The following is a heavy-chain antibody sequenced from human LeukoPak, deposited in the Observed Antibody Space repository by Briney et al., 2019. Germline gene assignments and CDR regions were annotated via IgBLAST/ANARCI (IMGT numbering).Heavy chain of an antibody. D-gene: IGHD1-14*01. Sequence: GGSLRLSCAGSGFTFGGYGMHWFRQTPGKGLEWVAVIAYDGSRAFYADSVKGRFTISRDTSKNTMSVQMDDLRAQDTAVYYCTRYNNDHFDYWGQGTLVTVSS. J-gene: IGHJ4*02. CDR3: TRYNNDHFDY. CDR2: IAYDGSRA. CDR1: GFTFGGYG. V-gene: IGHV3-33*01.